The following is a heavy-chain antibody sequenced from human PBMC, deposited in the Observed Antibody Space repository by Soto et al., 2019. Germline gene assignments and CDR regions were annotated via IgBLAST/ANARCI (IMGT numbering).Heavy chain of an antibody. CDR2: IIPIFGTA. Sequence: QVQLVQSGAEVKKPGSSVKVSCKASGGTFSSYAISWVRQAPGQGLEWMGGIIPIFGTANYAQKFQGRVTITADDYTSTAYLELSSLRSEDKAVYYCASFRSGSYWVGWFDPWGQGTLVTVSS. D-gene: IGHD1-26*01. J-gene: IGHJ5*02. CDR3: ASFRSGSYWVGWFDP. CDR1: GGTFSSYA. V-gene: IGHV1-69*12.